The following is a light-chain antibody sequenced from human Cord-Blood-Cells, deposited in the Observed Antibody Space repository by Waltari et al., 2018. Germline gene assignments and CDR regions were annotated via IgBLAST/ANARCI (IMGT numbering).Light chain of an antibody. CDR3: QXYGSSPXFT. Sequence: EIVLTQSPGTLSLSXGERXXXSCRASQIVSSSYLAWSQQKPGQAPRXLIYGASSRATGIPDRFSGSGSGTDFTLTISRLEXEXFAVYYCQXYGSSPXFTFGXXTKVDIX. V-gene: IGKV3-20*01. CDR2: GAS. CDR1: QIVSSSY. J-gene: IGKJ3*01.